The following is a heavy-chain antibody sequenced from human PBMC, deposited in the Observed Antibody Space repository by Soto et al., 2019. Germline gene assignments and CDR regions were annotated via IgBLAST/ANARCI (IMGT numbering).Heavy chain of an antibody. V-gene: IGHV3-21*01. CDR3: AKEAYGDRSWFDP. CDR2: ISPDSTYI. CDR1: GFTFSSYS. Sequence: EAQLVESGGGLVKSGGSLRLSCAASGFTFSSYSMSWVRQAPGKGLEWVSSISPDSTYIYQADSVKGRFTISRDNAKNSLYLQMNSLRAEDAAMYYCAKEAYGDRSWFDPWGQGTLVTVSS. J-gene: IGHJ5*02. D-gene: IGHD4-17*01.